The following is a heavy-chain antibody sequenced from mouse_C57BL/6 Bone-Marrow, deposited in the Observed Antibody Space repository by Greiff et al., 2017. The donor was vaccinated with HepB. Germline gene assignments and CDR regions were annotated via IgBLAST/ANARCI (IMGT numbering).Heavy chain of an antibody. CDR1: GYTFTSYW. Sequence: QVQLQQPGAELVKPGASVKLSCKASGYTFTSYWMQWVKQRPGQGLEWIGEIDPSDSYTNYNQKFKGKATLTVDTSSSTAYMQLSSLTSEDSAVYYWAREEEGGGLDYWGQGTTLTVSS. CDR2: IDPSDSYT. CDR3: AREEEGGGLDY. J-gene: IGHJ2*01. V-gene: IGHV1-50*01.